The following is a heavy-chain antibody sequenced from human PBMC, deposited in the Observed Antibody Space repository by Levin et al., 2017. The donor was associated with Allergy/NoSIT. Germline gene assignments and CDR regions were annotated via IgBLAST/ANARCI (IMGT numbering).Heavy chain of an antibody. V-gene: IGHV3-30*18. CDR2: ISYDGSNK. D-gene: IGHD5-12*01. J-gene: IGHJ4*02. Sequence: GGSLRLSCAASGFTFSSYGMHWVRQAPGKGLEWVAVISYDGSNKYYADSVKGRFTISRDNSKNTLYLQMNSLRAEDTAVYYCAKDQYSGYEIPSFDYWGQGTLVTVSS. CDR1: GFTFSSYG. CDR3: AKDQYSGYEIPSFDY.